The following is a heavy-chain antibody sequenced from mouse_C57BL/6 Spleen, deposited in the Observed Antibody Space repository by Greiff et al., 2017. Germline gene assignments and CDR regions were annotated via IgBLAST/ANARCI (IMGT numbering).Heavy chain of an antibody. J-gene: IGHJ2*01. V-gene: IGHV1-26*01. CDR2: INPNNGGT. D-gene: IGHD2-2*01. CDR1: GYTFTDYY. Sequence: VQLQQSGPELVKPGASVKISCKASGYTFTDYYMNWVKQSHGKSLEWIGDINPNNGGTSYNQKFKGKATLTVDKSSSTAYMELRSLTSEDSAVYYCARRGYDPDYWGQGTTLTVSA. CDR3: ARRGYDPDY.